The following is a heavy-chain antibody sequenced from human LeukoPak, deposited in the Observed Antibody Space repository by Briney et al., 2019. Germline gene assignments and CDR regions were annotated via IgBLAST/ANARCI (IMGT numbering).Heavy chain of an antibody. D-gene: IGHD4-23*01. Sequence: ASVKVSCKASGYTFTSYAMHWVRQAPGQRLEWMGWINAGNGNTKYSQKLQGRVTMTTDTSTSTAYMELRSLRSDDTAVYYCARGGATVVTYDAFDIWGQGTMVTVSS. CDR1: GYTFTSYA. CDR3: ARGGATVVTYDAFDI. V-gene: IGHV1-3*01. CDR2: INAGNGNT. J-gene: IGHJ3*02.